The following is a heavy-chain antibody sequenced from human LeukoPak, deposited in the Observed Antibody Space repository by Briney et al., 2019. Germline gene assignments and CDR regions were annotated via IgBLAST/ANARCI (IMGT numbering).Heavy chain of an antibody. CDR1: RFTLSTYS. CDR2: IDSSGSYM. CDR3: ARDRGYSDRSRYYPYYFDS. D-gene: IGHD3-22*01. Sequence: GGSLGLSCAASRFTLSTYSMNWVRQAPGKGLEWVSSIDSSGSYMYYADSVKGRFTISRDNAKNSLYLQMNSLRVEDTAVYYCARDRGYSDRSRYYPYYFDSWGQGTLVTVSS. V-gene: IGHV3-21*01. J-gene: IGHJ4*02.